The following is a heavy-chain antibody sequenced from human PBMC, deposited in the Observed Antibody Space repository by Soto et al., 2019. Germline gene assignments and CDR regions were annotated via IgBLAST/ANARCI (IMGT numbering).Heavy chain of an antibody. CDR2: IKSKTDGGTT. Sequence: SVSNAWMNWVRQAPGKGLEWVGRIKSKTDGGTTDYAAPVKGRFTISRDVSKNTLYLQMNSLKTEDTAVYYCTTVDFWSGYYKEDYWGQGTLVTVSS. CDR1: SVSNAW. V-gene: IGHV3-15*07. D-gene: IGHD3-3*01. J-gene: IGHJ4*02. CDR3: TTVDFWSGYYKEDY.